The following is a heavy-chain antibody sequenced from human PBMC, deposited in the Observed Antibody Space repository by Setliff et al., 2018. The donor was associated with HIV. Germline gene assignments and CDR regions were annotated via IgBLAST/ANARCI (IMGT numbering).Heavy chain of an antibody. CDR1: GFTFSDYY. CDR3: AKAFGYCSGGSCPVLMDV. Sequence: GGSLRLSCAASGFTFSDYYMTWIRQAPGKGLEWVSFISSSATYTTYADSVKGRFTISRDNSKNTLYLQMNSLRAKDAAVYYCAKAFGYCSGGSCPVLMDVWGKGTTVTVSS. J-gene: IGHJ6*03. V-gene: IGHV3-11*06. D-gene: IGHD2-15*01. CDR2: ISSSATYT.